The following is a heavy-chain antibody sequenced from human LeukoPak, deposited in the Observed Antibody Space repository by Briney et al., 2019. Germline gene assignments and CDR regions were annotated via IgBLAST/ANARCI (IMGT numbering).Heavy chain of an antibody. CDR3: ARDHSSDWYSLVVTSEYFQH. J-gene: IGHJ1*01. CDR1: GFTLSNYW. V-gene: IGHV3-74*01. D-gene: IGHD6-19*01. CDR2: INRDGSST. Sequence: PGGSLRLSCAASGFTLSNYWMHWVRQTPGKGLEWVSRINRDGSSTDYADSVKGRFTISRDNAKNSLYLQMNSLRDEDTAMYYCARDHSSDWYSLVVTSEYFQHWGQGTLVTVSS.